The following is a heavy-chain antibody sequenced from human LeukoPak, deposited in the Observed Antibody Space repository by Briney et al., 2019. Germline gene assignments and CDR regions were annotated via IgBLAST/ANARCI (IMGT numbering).Heavy chain of an antibody. CDR2: ISSRSSYI. CDR3: ARDKPYYASGYYYYGMDV. CDR1: GFTFSSYS. Sequence: GGSLRLSCAASGFTFSSYSMNWVRQAPGKGLEWVSSISSRSSYIYYADSVKGRFTISRDNAKNSLYLRMNSLRAEDTAVYYCARDKPYYASGYYYYGMDVWGQGTTVTVSS. V-gene: IGHV3-21*01. J-gene: IGHJ6*02. D-gene: IGHD3-10*01.